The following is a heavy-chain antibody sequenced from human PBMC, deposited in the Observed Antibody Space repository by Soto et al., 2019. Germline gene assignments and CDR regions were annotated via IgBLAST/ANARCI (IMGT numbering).Heavy chain of an antibody. D-gene: IGHD3-22*01. J-gene: IGHJ3*02. CDR3: ARGDFYDSSGPFSDAFDI. CDR1: GFTISNYW. Sequence: SLRLSCAASGFTISNYWMSWVRQAPGKGLQWVANIKPDGGEKWYVDSVRGRFTISRDNVKNSLYLQMNNVRAEDTAVYYCARGDFYDSSGPFSDAFDIWGQGTMVTVSS. CDR2: IKPDGGEK. V-gene: IGHV3-7*04.